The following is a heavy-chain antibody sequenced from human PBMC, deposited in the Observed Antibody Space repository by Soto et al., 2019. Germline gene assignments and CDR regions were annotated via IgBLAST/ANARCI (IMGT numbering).Heavy chain of an antibody. Sequence: EVQLVESGGGLVQPGRSLRLSCAASGFTFDDYAMHWVRQAPGKGLEWVSGISWNSGSIGYADSVKGRFTISRDNAKNSLYLQMNSLRVEDTALYYCAKAWTDYDILTGSDFDYWGQGTLVTVSS. CDR1: GFTFDDYA. V-gene: IGHV3-9*01. CDR2: ISWNSGSI. J-gene: IGHJ4*02. D-gene: IGHD3-9*01. CDR3: AKAWTDYDILTGSDFDY.